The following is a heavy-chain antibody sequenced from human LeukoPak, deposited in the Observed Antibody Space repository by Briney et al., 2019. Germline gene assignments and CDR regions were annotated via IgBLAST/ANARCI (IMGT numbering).Heavy chain of an antibody. Sequence: PGGSLRLSCAASGFTFSSYAMSWVRQAPGKGLEWVSGINWNGGSTGYADSVKGRFTISRDNAKNSLYLQMNSLRAEDTALYYCARRLTSSWYFAFDIWGQGTMVTVSS. V-gene: IGHV3-20*04. CDR3: ARRLTSSWYFAFDI. CDR1: GFTFSSYA. CDR2: INWNGGST. D-gene: IGHD6-13*01. J-gene: IGHJ3*02.